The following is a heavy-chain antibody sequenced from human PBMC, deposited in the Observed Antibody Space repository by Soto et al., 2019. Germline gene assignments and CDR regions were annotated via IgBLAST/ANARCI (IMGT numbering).Heavy chain of an antibody. V-gene: IGHV5-51*01. D-gene: IGHD4-4*01. Sequence: PGESLKISCKGSGYSFTSYWIAWVRQMPGKGLECMGIIYPGDSDTRYSPSFEGQVTISRGNSENTLYLQMNSLRAEDTAVYYCAKDQSNFGRVSLGYWGQGTLVTVSS. CDR2: IYPGDSDT. CDR3: AKDQSNFGRVSLGY. J-gene: IGHJ4*02. CDR1: GYSFTSYW.